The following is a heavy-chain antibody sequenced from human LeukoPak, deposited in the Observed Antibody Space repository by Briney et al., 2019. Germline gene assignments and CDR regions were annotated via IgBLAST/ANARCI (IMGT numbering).Heavy chain of an antibody. CDR3: AKDAVGGTAYYFDC. Sequence: GGSLRPSCAASGFTFSNFAMSWVRQAPGKGPEWLSAISSSGDTYYADSVRGRFTIPRDNSKKTLYLQMNRLRDEDTAVYYCAKDAVGGTAYYFDCWGQGTLVSVSS. CDR2: ISSSGDT. V-gene: IGHV3-23*01. D-gene: IGHD1-26*01. CDR1: GFTFSNFA. J-gene: IGHJ4*02.